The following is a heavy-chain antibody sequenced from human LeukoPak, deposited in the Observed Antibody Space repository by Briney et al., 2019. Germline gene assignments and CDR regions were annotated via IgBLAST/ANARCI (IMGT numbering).Heavy chain of an antibody. CDR1: GYTFTSYD. CDR3: ARGSRGNYYDSRGYRSDYYYMDV. D-gene: IGHD3-22*01. J-gene: IGHJ6*03. CDR2: MNPNSGNR. V-gene: IGHV1-8*01. Sequence: GASVKVSCKASGYTFTSYDINWVRQATGQGLEWMGWMNPNSGNRGYAQKFQGGVTMTRNTFISTAYMELSSLRSEDTAVYYCARGSRGNYYDSRGYRSDYYYMDVWGKGTTVTISS.